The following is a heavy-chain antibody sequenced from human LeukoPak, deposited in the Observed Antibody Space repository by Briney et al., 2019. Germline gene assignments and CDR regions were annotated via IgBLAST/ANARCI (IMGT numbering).Heavy chain of an antibody. CDR1: GFPLSSYS. J-gene: IGHJ4*02. V-gene: IGHV3-21*01. Sequence: SLRLSCAASGFPLSSYSMNWVRQAPGKGLGVVSSISSSYNYIYYADSLKGRFTVSRDNAKNSLYLQMNSLRAKDTAVYYCAREFYSYGVFDYWGQGTLVTVSS. CDR3: AREFYSYGVFDY. D-gene: IGHD5-18*01. CDR2: ISSSYNYI.